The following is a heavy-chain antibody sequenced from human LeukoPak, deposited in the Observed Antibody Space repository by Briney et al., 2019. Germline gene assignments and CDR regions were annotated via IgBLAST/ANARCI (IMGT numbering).Heavy chain of an antibody. D-gene: IGHD3-10*01. CDR3: AHKPVGSGSYDM. V-gene: IGHV2-5*01. Sequence: SGPTLVNPTQTLTLTCSFSGFSLRITGVGVAWIRQSPGKALEWLAVTFWNDDKSYSPSLKSRLTITKDTSKNQVVLIITNMDPVDTAIYYCAHKPVGSGSYDMWGQGTLVTVSS. CDR1: GFSLRITGVG. CDR2: TFWNDDK. J-gene: IGHJ4*01.